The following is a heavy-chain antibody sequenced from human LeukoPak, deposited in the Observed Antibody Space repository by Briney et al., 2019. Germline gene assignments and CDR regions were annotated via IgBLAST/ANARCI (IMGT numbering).Heavy chain of an antibody. CDR3: AKDAPVVVTAIPFFDY. CDR2: ISYDGSNK. CDR1: GFTFSSYS. D-gene: IGHD2-21*02. V-gene: IGHV3-30*18. J-gene: IGHJ4*02. Sequence: PGGSLRLSCAASGFTFSSYSMNWVPQAPGKGLEWVAVISYDGSNKYYADSVKGRFTISRDNSKNTLYLQMNSLRAEDTAVYYCAKDAPVVVTAIPFFDYWGQGTLATVSS.